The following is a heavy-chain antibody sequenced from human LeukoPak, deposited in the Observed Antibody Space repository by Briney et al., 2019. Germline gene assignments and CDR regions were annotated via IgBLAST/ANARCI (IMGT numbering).Heavy chain of an antibody. CDR1: GYSISSGYY. J-gene: IGHJ4*02. D-gene: IGHD3-22*01. CDR2: IYHSGST. Sequence: SETLSLTCTVSGYSISSGYYWGWIRQPPGKGLEWIGSIYHSGSTYYNPSLKSRVTISVDTSKNQFSLKLSSVTAADTAVYYCARTHYDSSGYYWGIQLDFDYWGQGTLVTVSS. V-gene: IGHV4-38-2*02. CDR3: ARTHYDSSGYYWGIQLDFDY.